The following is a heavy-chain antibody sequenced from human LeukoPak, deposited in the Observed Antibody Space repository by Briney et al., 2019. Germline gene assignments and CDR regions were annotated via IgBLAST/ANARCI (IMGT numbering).Heavy chain of an antibody. CDR2: ISYDGSNK. D-gene: IGHD4-17*01. J-gene: IGHJ4*02. CDR3: ARGHGDLFDY. Sequence: PGRSLRLSCAASGFTFSSYAMHWVRQAPGKGLEWVAVISYDGSNKYYADSVKGRFTISRDNSKNTLYLQMNSLRAEDTAVYYCARGHGDLFDYWGQGTLVTVSS. CDR1: GFTFSSYA. V-gene: IGHV3-30-3*01.